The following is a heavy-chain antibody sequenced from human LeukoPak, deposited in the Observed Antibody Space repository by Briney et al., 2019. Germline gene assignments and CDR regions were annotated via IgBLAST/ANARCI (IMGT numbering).Heavy chain of an antibody. CDR2: ISSSGSTI. CDR3: ARRRVKWELNY. J-gene: IGHJ4*02. CDR1: GFTFSSYE. V-gene: IGHV3-48*03. D-gene: IGHD1-26*01. Sequence: PGGSLRLSCAASGFTFSSYEMNWVRQAPGKGLEWVSYISSSGSTIYYADSVKGRFTISRDNAKNSLYLQMNSLRAEDTAVYYCARRRVKWELNYWGQGTLVTVSS.